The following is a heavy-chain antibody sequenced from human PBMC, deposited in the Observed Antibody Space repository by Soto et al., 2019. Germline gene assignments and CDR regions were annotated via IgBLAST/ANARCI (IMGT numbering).Heavy chain of an antibody. CDR3: AKDMKWGGMTTIHYFDS. J-gene: IGHJ4*02. CDR1: GFTVDDYA. D-gene: IGHD4-17*01. CDR2: ISANGDTI. Sequence: PGESLRLSCVASGFTVDDYAMHWVRQAQGKGLEWVSGISANGDTIDYADSVKGRFTISRDNAKNSLFLQMNSLRPEDTALYYCAKDMKWGGMTTIHYFDSWGQGTQVTVSS. V-gene: IGHV3-9*01.